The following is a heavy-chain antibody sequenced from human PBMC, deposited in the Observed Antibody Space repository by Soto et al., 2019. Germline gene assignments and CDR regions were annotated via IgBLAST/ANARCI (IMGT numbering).Heavy chain of an antibody. CDR2: ISGSGGST. V-gene: IGHV3-23*01. D-gene: IGHD3-10*01. J-gene: IGHJ6*02. CDR1: GFTFSSYA. CDR3: ASAGVLLWFGELSDYYYGMDV. Sequence: GGSLSLSCAASGFTFSSYAMNWVRQAPGKGLEWVSAISGSGGSTYYADSVKGRFTISSDNSRNTLYLQMNSLRAEDTAVYYCASAGVLLWFGELSDYYYGMDVWGQGTTVTVSS.